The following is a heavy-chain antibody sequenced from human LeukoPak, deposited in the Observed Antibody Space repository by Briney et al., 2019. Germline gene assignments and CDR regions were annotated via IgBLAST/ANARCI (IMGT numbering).Heavy chain of an antibody. Sequence: GASVKVSFQASGYTFTSYDINWVRPATGQGLEWIGWMNPNSGNTGYAQKFQGRVTITRNTSITTTYMELSSLRSEDTAVYYCARRSAYGSGSYYVDYWGQGTLVTVSS. J-gene: IGHJ4*02. D-gene: IGHD3-10*01. CDR1: GYTFTSYD. V-gene: IGHV1-8*03. CDR3: ARRSAYGSGSYYVDY. CDR2: MNPNSGNT.